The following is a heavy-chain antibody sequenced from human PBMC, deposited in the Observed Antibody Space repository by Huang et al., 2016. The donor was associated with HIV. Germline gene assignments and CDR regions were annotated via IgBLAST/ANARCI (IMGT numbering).Heavy chain of an antibody. CDR2: INSDGSST. D-gene: IGHD3-22*01. CDR3: ARDPRIQSWLNFFDY. J-gene: IGHJ4*02. CDR1: GFSISRYW. V-gene: IGHV3-74*01. Sequence: EVQLVESGGGLVQPGGSLRLSCAASGFSISRYWMHWVRQAPGKGRVWVSRINSDGSSTSYADSVKGRFTISRDNAKNTLYLQMNSLRAEDTAVYYCARDPRIQSWLNFFDYWGQGTLVSVSS.